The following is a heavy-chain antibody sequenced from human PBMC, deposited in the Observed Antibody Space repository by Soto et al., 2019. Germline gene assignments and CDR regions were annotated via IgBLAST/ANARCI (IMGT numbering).Heavy chain of an antibody. V-gene: IGHV3-30*18. J-gene: IGHJ6*02. CDR1: GFSFSSYG. Sequence: PGGSLRLSCAASGFSFSSYGMHWVRQAPGKGLEWVAVISYDGSNKYYADSVKGRFTISRDNSKNTLYLQMNSVRAEDTAVYYCAKVGRWGSYDYCYGMDVWGPGTTVTVSS. CDR3: AKVGRWGSYDYCYGMDV. CDR2: ISYDGSNK. D-gene: IGHD3-16*01.